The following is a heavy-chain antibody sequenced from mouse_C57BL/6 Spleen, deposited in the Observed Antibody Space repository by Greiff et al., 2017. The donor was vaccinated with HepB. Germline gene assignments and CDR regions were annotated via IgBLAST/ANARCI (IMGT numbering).Heavy chain of an antibody. CDR2: IDPSDSYT. J-gene: IGHJ3*01. D-gene: IGHD1-1*01. CDR1: GYTFTSYW. CDR3: ARSTTVVAKGFAY. V-gene: IGHV1-69*01. Sequence: QVQPKQPGAELVMPGASVKLSCKASGYTFTSYWMHWVKQRPGQGLEWIGEIDPSDSYTNYNQKFKGKSTLTVDKSSSTAYMQLSSLTSEDSAVYYCARSTTVVAKGFAYWGQGTLVTVSA.